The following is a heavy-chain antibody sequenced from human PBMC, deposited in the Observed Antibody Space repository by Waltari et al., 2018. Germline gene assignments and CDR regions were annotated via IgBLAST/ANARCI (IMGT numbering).Heavy chain of an antibody. D-gene: IGHD5-12*01. CDR3: AREFRDVAGHIYYGMDV. CDR2: LKTDGVYT. J-gene: IGHJ6*02. Sequence: DVQLEEAGGGLVQRGESVRLSCAGSGFTLSDDYMHWVRQAPGKGRVGVERLKTDGVYTTYADSVQGRFTMSRDSAKNTVHLQMNNLGVGDTGVYFCAREFRDVAGHIYYGMDVWGRGTTVTVSS. V-gene: IGHV3-74*03. CDR1: GFTLSDDY.